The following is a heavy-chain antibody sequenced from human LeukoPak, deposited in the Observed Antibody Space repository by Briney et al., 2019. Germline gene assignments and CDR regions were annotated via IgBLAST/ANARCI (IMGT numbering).Heavy chain of an antibody. D-gene: IGHD3-16*01. Sequence: PGGSLRLSCAASGFTFSSYDMHWVRHATGKGLEWVSAIGTAGDTYYPGSVKGRFTISRENAKNSLYLQMNSLRAGDTAVYYYARGIGDRFDYWGQGTLVTVSS. CDR3: ARGIGDRFDY. CDR2: IGTAGDT. CDR1: GFTFSSYD. J-gene: IGHJ4*02. V-gene: IGHV3-13*04.